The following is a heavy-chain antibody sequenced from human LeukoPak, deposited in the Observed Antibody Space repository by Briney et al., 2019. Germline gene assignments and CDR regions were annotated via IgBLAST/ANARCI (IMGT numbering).Heavy chain of an antibody. D-gene: IGHD5-24*01. CDR1: GGSISSYY. CDR3: ARHGPLYYYYGMDV. J-gene: IGHJ6*02. V-gene: IGHV4-59*01. Sequence: PSETLSLTCTVSGGSISSYYWCWIRPPPGKGLEWIGYIYYSGSTNYHPSLKSRVTISVDTSKNQFSLKLSSVTAADTAVYYCARHGPLYYYYGMDVWGQGTTVTVSS. CDR2: IYYSGST.